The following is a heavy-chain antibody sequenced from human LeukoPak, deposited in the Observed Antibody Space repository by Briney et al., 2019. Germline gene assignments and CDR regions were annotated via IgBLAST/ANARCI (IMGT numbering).Heavy chain of an antibody. V-gene: IGHV3-21*04. Sequence: GGSLRLSCAVSGFNYSNYNMNWVRQAPGKGLEWVSCISSSSSYIYYADSLRGRFTISRDNAKNSLYLQMNSLRAEDTAVYYCAKDSRYYYDSSGYRANWFDPWGQGTLVTVSS. CDR2: ISSSSSYI. CDR3: AKDSRYYYDSSGYRANWFDP. J-gene: IGHJ5*02. CDR1: GFNYSNYN. D-gene: IGHD3-22*01.